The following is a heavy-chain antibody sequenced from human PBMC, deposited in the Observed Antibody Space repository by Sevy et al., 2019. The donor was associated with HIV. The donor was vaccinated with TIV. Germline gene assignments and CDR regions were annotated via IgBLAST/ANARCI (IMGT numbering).Heavy chain of an antibody. J-gene: IGHJ4*02. Sequence: GGSLRLSCGASGFSISTHAMNWVRQAPGRGLEWISGISATDGSTNYADSVKGRFTISRDNSTNTVHLQMNSLRAEDTALYYWAAGDTAFLADLDFWGQGTLVTVSS. V-gene: IGHV3-23*01. CDR3: AAGDTAFLADLDF. CDR1: GFSISTHA. CDR2: ISATDGST. D-gene: IGHD5-18*01.